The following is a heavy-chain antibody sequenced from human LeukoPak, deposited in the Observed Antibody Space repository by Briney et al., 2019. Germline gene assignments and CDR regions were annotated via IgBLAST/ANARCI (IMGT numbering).Heavy chain of an antibody. J-gene: IGHJ4*02. D-gene: IGHD3-22*01. CDR2: IRSKAYGGTT. CDR1: GFTFGDYA. Sequence: GGSLRLSCTASGFTFGDYAMSWFRQAPGKGLEWVGFIRSKAYGGTTEYAASVKGRFTISRDDSKSIAYLQTNSLKTEDTAVYYCTRDPLYYYDSSGYYLYWGQGTLVTVSS. CDR3: TRDPLYYYDSSGYYLY. V-gene: IGHV3-49*03.